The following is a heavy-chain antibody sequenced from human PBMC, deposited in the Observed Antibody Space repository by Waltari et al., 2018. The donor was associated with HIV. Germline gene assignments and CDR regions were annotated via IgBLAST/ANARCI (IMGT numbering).Heavy chain of an antibody. CDR2: IDAGGRT. V-gene: IGHV4-61*02. CDR1: GGAISSASYY. Sequence: QLQLQQSGRGLVRPSPTLSLTFTVSGGAISSASYYWGWLRQRGGKGLEWIGGIDAGGRTNHNPSLKGRVTISVDTSKNQFSLKLSSVTAADTAVYYCGRGRLGDDSSGPGDMWGQGTMVTVSS. CDR3: GRGRLGDDSSGPGDM. D-gene: IGHD3-22*01. J-gene: IGHJ3*02.